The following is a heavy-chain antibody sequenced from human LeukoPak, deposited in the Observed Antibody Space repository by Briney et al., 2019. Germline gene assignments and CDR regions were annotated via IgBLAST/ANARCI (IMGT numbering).Heavy chain of an antibody. CDR1: GFIFSSYS. CDR2: IKQDGSEK. D-gene: IGHD2-2*02. CDR3: AREPIVVVPAAIPRPYSYYYYYGMDV. V-gene: IGHV3-7*03. Sequence: GGSLRLSCAASGFIFSSYSMSWVRQAPGKGLEWVANIKQDGSEKYYVDSVKGRFTISRDNAKNSLYLQMNSLRAEDTAVYYCAREPIVVVPAAIPRPYSYYYYYGMDVWGQGTTVTVSS. J-gene: IGHJ6*02.